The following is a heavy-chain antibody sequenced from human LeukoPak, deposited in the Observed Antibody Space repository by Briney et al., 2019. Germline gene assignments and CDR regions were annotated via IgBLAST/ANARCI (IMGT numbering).Heavy chain of an antibody. CDR1: GFTFPSYT. V-gene: IGHV3-23*01. D-gene: IGHD3-16*01. CDR3: AKAQGGTNGLFDN. CDR2: IVFDGGNT. Sequence: GGSLRLSCETSGFTFPSYTMSWVRQAPGKGLEWVSSIVFDGGNTYHADSVKGRFTITRDTSENTLYLQMNSLRAEDTAVYYCAKAQGGTNGLFDNWGQGALVTVSS. J-gene: IGHJ4*02.